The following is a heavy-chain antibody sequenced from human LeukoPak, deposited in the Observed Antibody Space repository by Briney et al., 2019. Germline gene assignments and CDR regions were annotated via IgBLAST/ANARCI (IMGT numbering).Heavy chain of an antibody. CDR3: ARETTGLARYFDY. CDR1: GNSISSYY. D-gene: IGHD4-11*01. CDR2: IYTSGST. V-gene: IGHV4-4*07. J-gene: IGHJ4*02. Sequence: SETLSLTCTVSGNSISSYYWSWIRQPAGKGLEWIGRIYTSGSTNYNPSLKSRVTMSVDTSKNQFSLSLSSVTAADAAFYYCARETTGLARYFDYWGQGTLVTVSS.